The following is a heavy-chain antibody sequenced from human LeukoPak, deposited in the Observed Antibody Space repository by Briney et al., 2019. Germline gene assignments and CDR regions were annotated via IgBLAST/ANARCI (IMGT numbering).Heavy chain of an antibody. Sequence: LGTLSLTRAVSGDSISSYYWGWIRQPPGKGLEWIGYIYHSGSTNCNPSLKSRVTISVDTSKNQFSLNLSSVTAADTAVYYCARTYGSGSYYDFWGQGTLVTVSS. V-gene: IGHV4-59*08. CDR2: IYHSGST. CDR3: ARTYGSGSYYDF. J-gene: IGHJ4*02. D-gene: IGHD3-10*01. CDR1: GDSISSYY.